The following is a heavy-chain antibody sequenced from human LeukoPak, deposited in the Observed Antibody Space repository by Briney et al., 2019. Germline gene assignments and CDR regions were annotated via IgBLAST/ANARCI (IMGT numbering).Heavy chain of an antibody. CDR3: ARDDYDSSGYPGWSDY. CDR1: GFTFSSYS. D-gene: IGHD3-22*01. Sequence: GGSLRLSCAASGFTFSSYSMNWVRQAPGKGLEWVSYISSSSTIYYADSVKGRFTISRDNAKNSLYLQMNSLRAEDTAVYYCARDDYDSSGYPGWSDYWGQGTLVTVSS. J-gene: IGHJ4*02. CDR2: ISSSSTI. V-gene: IGHV3-48*01.